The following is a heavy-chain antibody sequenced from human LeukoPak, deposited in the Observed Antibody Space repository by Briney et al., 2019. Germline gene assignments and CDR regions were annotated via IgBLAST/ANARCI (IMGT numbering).Heavy chain of an antibody. J-gene: IGHJ5*02. V-gene: IGHV4-59*01. D-gene: IGHD5-18*01. Sequence: PSETLSLTCTVSGGSISSYYWSWIRQPPGKGLEWIGYIYYSGSTNYNPSLKSRVTISVDTSKNQFSLKLSSVTAADTAAYYCAREVDTAMAGGNWFDPWGQGTLVTVSS. CDR3: AREVDTAMAGGNWFDP. CDR1: GGSISSYY. CDR2: IYYSGST.